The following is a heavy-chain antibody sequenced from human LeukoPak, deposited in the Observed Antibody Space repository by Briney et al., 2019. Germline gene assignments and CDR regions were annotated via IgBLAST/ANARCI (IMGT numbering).Heavy chain of an antibody. CDR1: GFTFSSFW. CDR2: IKQDEGQK. CDR3: AKDTRYQLLAY. D-gene: IGHD2-2*01. J-gene: IGHJ4*02. V-gene: IGHV3-7*03. Sequence: GGSLRLSCAASGFTFSSFWMSWVRQAPGKGLEWVANIKQDEGQKYYVDSVKGRFTISRDNAKNSLYLQMNSLRAEDTALYYCAKDTRYQLLAYWGQGTLVTVSS.